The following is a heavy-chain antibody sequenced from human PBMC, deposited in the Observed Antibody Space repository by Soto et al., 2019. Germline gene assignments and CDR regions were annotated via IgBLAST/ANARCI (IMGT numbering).Heavy chain of an antibody. CDR2: INAGNGNT. J-gene: IGHJ6*03. V-gene: IGHV1-3*01. CDR3: ARDRDRGDYYYYCMDV. CDR1: GYPFSDYA. D-gene: IGHD3-10*01. Sequence: QVHLVQSGAEVKKPGASVKISCEASGYPFSDYAIHWVRQAPGQRLEWMGRINAGNGNTEYSQPFQGRLNITRDSSARTAFMELGSLTSDDSAVYFCARDRDRGDYYYYCMDVWGRGTTVIVSS.